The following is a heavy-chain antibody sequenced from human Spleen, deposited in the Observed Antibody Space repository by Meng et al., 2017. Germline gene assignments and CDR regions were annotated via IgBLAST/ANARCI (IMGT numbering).Heavy chain of an antibody. V-gene: IGHV4-34*01. CDR3: ARGPTTMAHDFDY. CDR2: INHSGST. Sequence: QVQLQPWGQGLLKPSETLSLTCVVSCGSFSDYYWSWIRQPPGKGLEWIGEINHSGSTNYNPSLESRATISVDTSQNNLSLKLSSVTAADSAVYYCARGPTTMAHDFDYWGQGTLVTVSS. CDR1: CGSFSDYY. D-gene: IGHD4-11*01. J-gene: IGHJ4*02.